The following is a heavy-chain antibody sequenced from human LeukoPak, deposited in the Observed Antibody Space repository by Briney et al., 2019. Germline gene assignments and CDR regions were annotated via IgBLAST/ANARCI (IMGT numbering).Heavy chain of an antibody. Sequence: SETLSLTCAVYGGSFSGYYWSWIRQPPGKGLEWIGEINRSGSTNYNPSLKSRVTISVDTSKNQFSLKLSSVTAADTAVYYCARGDVTMIVVVITTSEAFDIWGQGTMVTVSS. CDR2: INRSGST. CDR3: ARGDVTMIVVVITTSEAFDI. D-gene: IGHD3-22*01. CDR1: GGSFSGYY. J-gene: IGHJ3*02. V-gene: IGHV4-34*01.